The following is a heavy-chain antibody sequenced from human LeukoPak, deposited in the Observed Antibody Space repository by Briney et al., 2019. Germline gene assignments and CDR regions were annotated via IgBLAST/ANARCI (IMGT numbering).Heavy chain of an antibody. Sequence: DPSETLSLTCAVSGGSISSGGYSWSWIRQPPGKGLEWIGYIYYSGSTYYNPSLKSRVTISVDTSKNQFSLKLSSVTAADTAVYYCARGDDYGDPWGQGTLVTVSS. CDR1: GGSISSGGYS. D-gene: IGHD4-17*01. V-gene: IGHV4-30-4*01. J-gene: IGHJ5*02. CDR2: IYYSGST. CDR3: ARGDDYGDP.